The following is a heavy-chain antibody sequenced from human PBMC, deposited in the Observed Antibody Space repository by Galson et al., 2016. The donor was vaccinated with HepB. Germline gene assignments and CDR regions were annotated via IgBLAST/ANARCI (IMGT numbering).Heavy chain of an antibody. Sequence: SETLSLTCNVSGGSITTGIYYWGWIRQPPGKGLEWIGSIYYVGSTYYNPSLKSRVTISLDTSKNHFSLELRSVTAADTAVCYCARRQGGRFSPLDSWGQGTLVTVSS. CDR2: IYYVGST. J-gene: IGHJ4*02. V-gene: IGHV4-39*02. CDR1: GGSITTGIYY. CDR3: ARRQGGRFSPLDS. D-gene: IGHD1-26*01.